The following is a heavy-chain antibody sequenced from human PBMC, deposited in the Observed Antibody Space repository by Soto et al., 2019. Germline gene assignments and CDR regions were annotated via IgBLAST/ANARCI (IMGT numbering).Heavy chain of an antibody. CDR1: GFTFGDYA. CDR3: TRLGVVPAAAYYYYGMDV. CDR2: IRSKAYGGTT. J-gene: IGHJ6*02. V-gene: IGHV3-49*05. Sequence: EVQLVESGGGLVKPGRSLRLSCTASGFTFGDYAMSWFRQAPGKGLEWVGFIRSKAYGGTTEYAASVKGRFTISRDDSKSIAYLQMNSLKTEDTAVYYCTRLGVVPAAAYYYYGMDVWGQGTTVTVSS. D-gene: IGHD2-2*01.